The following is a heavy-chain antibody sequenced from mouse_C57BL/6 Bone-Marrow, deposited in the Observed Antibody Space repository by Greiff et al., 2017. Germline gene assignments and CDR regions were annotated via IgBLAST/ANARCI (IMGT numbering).Heavy chain of an antibody. Sequence: EVKLEEPGGDLVKPGGSLKLSCAASGFTFSSYGLSWVRQTPDKRLEWVATISSGGSYTYYPDSVKGRFTISRDNAKNTLYLQVSSLTSEDTAMYYGARQSGLLRACFAYWGQGTLVTVSA. CDR2: ISSGGSYT. V-gene: IGHV5-6*02. D-gene: IGHD1-1*01. CDR1: GFTFSSYG. J-gene: IGHJ3*01. CDR3: ARQSGLLRACFAY.